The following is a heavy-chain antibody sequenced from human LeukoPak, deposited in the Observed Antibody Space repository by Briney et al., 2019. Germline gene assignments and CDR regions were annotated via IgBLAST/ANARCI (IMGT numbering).Heavy chain of an antibody. CDR2: IYYSGST. CDR3: ARGGAVTTSSWFDH. J-gene: IGHJ5*02. V-gene: IGHV4-31*03. D-gene: IGHD4-17*01. Sequence: SETLSLTCTVSGGSISSGGYYWSWIRQHPGKGLEWIGYIYYSGSTYYNPSLKSRVTISVDTSKNQFSLKLSSVTAADTAVYYCARGGAVTTSSWFDHWGQGTLVTVSS. CDR1: GGSISSGGYY.